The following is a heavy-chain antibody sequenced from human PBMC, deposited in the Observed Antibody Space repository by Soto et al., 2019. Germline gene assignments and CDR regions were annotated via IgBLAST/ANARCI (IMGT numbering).Heavy chain of an antibody. CDR1: GYTFTTYA. J-gene: IGHJ4*02. D-gene: IGHD6-13*01. Sequence: GASVKVSCKASGYTFTTYAMHWVRQAPGQRLEWMGWINAGNGATKYSQNFQDRVTIARDTSANTAFMELSSLRSEDTAVYYCARGSAAAGPYYFDDWAKGTLVTVSS. CDR2: INAGNGAT. CDR3: ARGSAAAGPYYFDD. V-gene: IGHV1-3*01.